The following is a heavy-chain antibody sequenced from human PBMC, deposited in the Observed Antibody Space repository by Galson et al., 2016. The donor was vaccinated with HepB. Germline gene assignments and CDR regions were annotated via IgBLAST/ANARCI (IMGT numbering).Heavy chain of an antibody. V-gene: IGHV3-66*02. CDR1: GFTVSTDY. Sequence: SLRLSCAGSGFTVSTDYMSWVRQAPGKGLEWVSIIYSGGSTYYADSVKGRFSISRDNSKNTLYLQMDSLRVEEPAVYYCTRDGWTSNWFGYWGQGTLVTVSS. CDR3: TRDGWTSNWFGY. J-gene: IGHJ5*01. D-gene: IGHD6-19*01. CDR2: IYSGGST.